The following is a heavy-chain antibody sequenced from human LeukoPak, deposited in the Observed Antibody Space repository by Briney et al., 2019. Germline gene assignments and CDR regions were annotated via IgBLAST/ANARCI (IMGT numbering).Heavy chain of an antibody. CDR1: GYTFTDYY. CDR2: IHPSGGGT. V-gene: IGHV1-46*01. Sequence: VASVKISCKASGYTFTDYYMYWVRQAPGQGPECMGVIHPSGGGTTYAQKFQGRVTLTKDTATSTVYIELSSLRSDDTAVYYCARMAMDPAMVTSFFDLWGQGTLLIVSA. J-gene: IGHJ4*02. D-gene: IGHD5-18*01. CDR3: ARMAMDPAMVTSFFDL.